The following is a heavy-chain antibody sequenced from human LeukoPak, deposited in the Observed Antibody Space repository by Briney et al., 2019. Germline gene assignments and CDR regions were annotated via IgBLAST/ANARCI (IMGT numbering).Heavy chain of an antibody. V-gene: IGHV3-23*01. CDR3: AKGQGSSGWSFDY. J-gene: IGHJ4*02. CDR1: GFTFSSYA. D-gene: IGHD6-19*01. CDR2: ISGSGGST. Sequence: GGSLRLSCAASGFTFSSYAMSWVRQAPGKGLEWASAISGSGGSTYYADSVKGRFTISRDNSKNTLYLQMNSLRAEDTAVYYCAKGQGSSGWSFDYWGQGTLVTVSS.